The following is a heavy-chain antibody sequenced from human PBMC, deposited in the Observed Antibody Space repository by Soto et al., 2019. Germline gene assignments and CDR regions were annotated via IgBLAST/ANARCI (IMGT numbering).Heavy chain of an antibody. CDR2: IYYSGIT. J-gene: IGHJ4*02. V-gene: IGHV4-30-4*01. D-gene: IGHD4-17*01. CDR3: ARGSTVTTTPFDY. CDR1: YDSISSGDYY. Sequence: QVQLQESGPGLVKPSQTLSLTCTVSYDSISSGDYYWSWIRQPPGRGLEWIGSIYYSGITYYNPSLKSRIIQSPGTSKNQFSLKLSSVTAADTAVYYCARGSTVTTTPFDYWGQGTLVTVSS.